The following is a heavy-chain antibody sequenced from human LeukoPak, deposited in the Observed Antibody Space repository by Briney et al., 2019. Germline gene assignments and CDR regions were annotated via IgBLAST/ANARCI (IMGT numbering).Heavy chain of an antibody. CDR3: ARDRGWTSGGSCYLY. CDR2: ISSSSSYI. J-gene: IGHJ4*02. CDR1: GFTFSSYS. Sequence: GGSLRLSCAAYGFTFSSYSMNWVRQAPGKGLEWVSSISSSSSYIYYADSVKGRFTISRDNAKNSLYLQMNSLRAEDTAVYYCARDRGWTSGGSCYLYWGQGTLVTVSS. V-gene: IGHV3-21*01. D-gene: IGHD2-15*01.